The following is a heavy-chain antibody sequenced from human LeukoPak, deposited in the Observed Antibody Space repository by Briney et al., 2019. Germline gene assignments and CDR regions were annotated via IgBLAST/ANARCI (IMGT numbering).Heavy chain of an antibody. CDR2: IYYSGST. CDR3: ARGEAGTSHYYYYMDV. Sequence: KSSETLPLTCTVSGGSISSYYWSWIRQPPGKGLEWIGYIYYSGSTNYNPSLKSRVTISVDTSKNQFSLKLSSVTAADTAVYYCARGEAGTSHYYYYMDVWGKGTTVTVSS. V-gene: IGHV4-59*01. D-gene: IGHD3-10*01. J-gene: IGHJ6*03. CDR1: GGSISSYY.